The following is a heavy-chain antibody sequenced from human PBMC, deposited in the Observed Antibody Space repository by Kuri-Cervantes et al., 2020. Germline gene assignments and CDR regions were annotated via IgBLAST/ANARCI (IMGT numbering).Heavy chain of an antibody. V-gene: IGHV5-51*01. Sequence: KVSCKGSGYSFTSYWIGWVRQMPGKGLEWMGIIYPGDSDTRYSPSFQGQVTISADKSISTAYLQWSSLKASDTATYYCARRRGYSYGLEGDDAFDIWGQGTMVTVSS. D-gene: IGHD5-18*01. J-gene: IGHJ3*02. CDR3: ARRRGYSYGLEGDDAFDI. CDR1: GYSFTSYW. CDR2: IYPGDSDT.